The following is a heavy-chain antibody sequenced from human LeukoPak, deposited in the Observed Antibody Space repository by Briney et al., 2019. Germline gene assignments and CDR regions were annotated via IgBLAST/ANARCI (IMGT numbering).Heavy chain of an antibody. CDR3: ARGPRRNLVFRVPVRYMDV. CDR2: LSYSGST. D-gene: IGHD3-3*01. CDR1: VGSISCFY. Sequence: SETLSPNSTVSVGSISCFYWNWNRHPPGHGLKWIGNLSYSGSTNFHPFLHSRITTSVDSSRDPFFLMLIPGTAAATAVYYSARGPRRNLVFRVPVRYMDVWGKGTTRSVSS. J-gene: IGHJ6*03. V-gene: IGHV4-59*12.